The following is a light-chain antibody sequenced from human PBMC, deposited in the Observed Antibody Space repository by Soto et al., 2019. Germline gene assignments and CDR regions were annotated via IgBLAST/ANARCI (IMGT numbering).Light chain of an antibody. CDR1: SSDVGGYNY. V-gene: IGLV2-14*01. Sequence: QSVLTQPASVSGSPGQSITISCTGTSSDVGGYNYVSWYQQHPGKAPKLMIYEVSNRPSGVSNRFSGSKSGNTASLTISGLHAEDEADYYCSSYTSSRTPYVFGTGTKLTVL. CDR3: SSYTSSRTPYV. CDR2: EVS. J-gene: IGLJ1*01.